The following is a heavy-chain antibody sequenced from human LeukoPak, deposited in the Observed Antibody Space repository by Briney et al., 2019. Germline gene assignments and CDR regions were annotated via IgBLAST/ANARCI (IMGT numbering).Heavy chain of an antibody. J-gene: IGHJ6*03. CDR2: IRCDGSNK. Sequence: PGGSLRLSCAASGFTFSSYGMHWVRQAPGKGLEWVAFIRCDGSNKYYADSVKGRFTISRDNAKNTLYLQMNSLRAEDTAVYYCAKMGQGDYVYYYYMDVWGKGTTVTISS. D-gene: IGHD4-17*01. CDR3: AKMGQGDYVYYYYMDV. CDR1: GFTFSSYG. V-gene: IGHV3-30*02.